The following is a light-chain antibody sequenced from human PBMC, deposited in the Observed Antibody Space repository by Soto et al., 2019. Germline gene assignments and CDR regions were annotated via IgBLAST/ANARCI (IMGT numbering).Light chain of an antibody. Sequence: EMVLTQSPGTLSLSPGERATLSCRASQSVSSSYLAWYQQKTGQAPRLLIYGASSRATCIPDRFSGSGSGTDFTLTISRLEPEDFAVYYCQQYGSSPYTFGQGTKLEIK. V-gene: IGKV3-20*01. J-gene: IGKJ2*01. CDR2: GAS. CDR1: QSVSSSY. CDR3: QQYGSSPYT.